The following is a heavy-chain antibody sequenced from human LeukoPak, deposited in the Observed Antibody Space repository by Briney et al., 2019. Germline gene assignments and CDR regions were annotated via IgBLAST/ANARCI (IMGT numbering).Heavy chain of an antibody. CDR2: ISGSGGST. D-gene: IGHD4-17*01. Sequence: PGGSLRLSCAASGFTFSSYAMSWVRQAPAKGMEWVSAISGSGGSTYYADSVKGRFTISRDNSKNTLYLQMNSLRAEDTAVYYCAGVGVTSYGMDVWGQGTTVTVSS. V-gene: IGHV3-23*01. CDR3: AGVGVTSYGMDV. J-gene: IGHJ6*02. CDR1: GFTFSSYA.